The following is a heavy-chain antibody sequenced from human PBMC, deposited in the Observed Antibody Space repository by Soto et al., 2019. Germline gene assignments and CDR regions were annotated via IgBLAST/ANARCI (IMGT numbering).Heavy chain of an antibody. J-gene: IGHJ4*02. Sequence: QVQLQESGPGLVRPSRTLSLTCAVSGASISSTTSGNWWSWVRQPPGKGLEWIGEIYHSGSTNYNPSLKSRVTMSVDKSKNQFSLKLYSLTAADTAVYYCARMVGATLVDFWGQGTLVTVSS. CDR2: IYHSGST. D-gene: IGHD1-26*01. CDR1: GASISSTTSGNW. CDR3: ARMVGATLVDF. V-gene: IGHV4-4*02.